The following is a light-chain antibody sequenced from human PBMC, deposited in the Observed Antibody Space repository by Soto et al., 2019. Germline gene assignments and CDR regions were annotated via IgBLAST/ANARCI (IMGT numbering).Light chain of an antibody. CDR1: QSVSSN. J-gene: IGKJ5*01. CDR3: QQYNNWPPIT. V-gene: IGKV3-15*01. CDR2: GAS. Sequence: EVVMTQSPATLSVSPGERATLSCRASQSVSSNLAWYQQKPGQAPRLPIHGASTRATGIPARFSGSGSGTEFSLTISSLQSEDFAVYYCQQYNNWPPITFGQGTRLEIK.